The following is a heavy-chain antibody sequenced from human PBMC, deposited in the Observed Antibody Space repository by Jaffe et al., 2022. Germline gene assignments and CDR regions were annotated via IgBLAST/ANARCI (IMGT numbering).Heavy chain of an antibody. CDR1: GGSISSYY. D-gene: IGHD6-19*01. CDR3: ARESWDIAVAGTYWYFDL. Sequence: QVQLQESGPGLVKPSETLSLTCTVSGGSISSYYWSWIRQPPGKGLEWIGYIYYSGSTNYNPSLKSRVTISVDTSKNQFSLKLSSVTAADTAVYYCARESWDIAVAGTYWYFDLWGRGTLVTVSS. CDR2: IYYSGST. J-gene: IGHJ2*01. V-gene: IGHV4-59*01.